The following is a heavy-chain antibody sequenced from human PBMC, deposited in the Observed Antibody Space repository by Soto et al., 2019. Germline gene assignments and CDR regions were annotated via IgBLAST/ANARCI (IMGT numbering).Heavy chain of an antibody. V-gene: IGHV3-11*05. D-gene: IGHD3-3*02. CDR1: GFTFSDHY. CDR2: ISRTGSYT. Sequence: QVRLVESGGGLVKPGRSLRLSCAASGFTFSDHYMAWIRQAPGKGLEWVAYISRTGSYTNYADSVKGRFTISRDNAENSLSLYMDTLRAEDTAVYYCARVEGIRILDYWGQGSLVSVAS. J-gene: IGHJ4*02. CDR3: ARVEGIRILDY.